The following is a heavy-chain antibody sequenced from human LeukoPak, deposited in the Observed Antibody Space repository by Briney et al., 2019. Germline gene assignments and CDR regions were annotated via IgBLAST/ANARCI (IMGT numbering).Heavy chain of an antibody. Sequence: ASVKVSCKASGYSFTSYGISWVRQAPGQGLEWMGWISAYNGNTNYAQKLQGRVTMTTDTSTSTVYMELRSLRSDDTAVYYCASGPYYDILTGYYMEWFDPWGQGTLVTVSS. CDR2: ISAYNGNT. D-gene: IGHD3-9*01. J-gene: IGHJ5*02. V-gene: IGHV1-18*01. CDR3: ASGPYYDILTGYYMEWFDP. CDR1: GYSFTSYG.